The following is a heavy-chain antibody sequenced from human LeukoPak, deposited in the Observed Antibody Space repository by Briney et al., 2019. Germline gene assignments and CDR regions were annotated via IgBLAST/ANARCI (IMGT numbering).Heavy chain of an antibody. CDR3: ARHYSSSWYSAFCI. D-gene: IGHD6-13*01. CDR2: IYYSGST. Sequence: SETLSLTCTVSGGSINGSYYYSGWIRQPPGKGLEWIGSIYYSGSTYYNPSLKSRVTISVDTSNNQFSLKLTSVTAADTAVYYCARHYSSSWYSAFCIWGQGTMVTVSS. CDR1: GGSINGSYYY. V-gene: IGHV4-39*01. J-gene: IGHJ3*02.